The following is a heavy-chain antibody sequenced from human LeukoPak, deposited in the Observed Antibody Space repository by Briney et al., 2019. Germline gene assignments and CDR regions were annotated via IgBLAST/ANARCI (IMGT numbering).Heavy chain of an antibody. CDR2: INQDGSEK. J-gene: IGHJ6*04. D-gene: IGHD3-10*02. V-gene: IGHV3-7*01. CDR1: GFTFSNYW. Sequence: GGSLRLSCAASGFTFSNYWMSWVRQAPGKGLEWVANINQDGSEKYYVEYVKGRFTISRDNAKNSLYLQMNSLRAEDTAVYYCAELGITMIGGVWGKGTTATISS. CDR3: AELGITMIGGV.